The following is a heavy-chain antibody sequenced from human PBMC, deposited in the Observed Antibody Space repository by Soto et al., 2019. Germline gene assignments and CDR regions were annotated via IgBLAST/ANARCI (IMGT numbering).Heavy chain of an antibody. D-gene: IGHD2-8*02. CDR2: MYHSGST. CDR1: GGSISSGGYS. J-gene: IGHJ4*02. V-gene: IGHV4-30-2*01. Sequence: PSETLSLTCAVSGGSISSGGYSWSWIRQPPGKGLEWIGYMYHSGSTYYNPSLKSRVTISVDTSKNQFSLKLTSVTAADTAVYYCAREKITGLFDYWGQGTLVTVSS. CDR3: AREKITGLFDY.